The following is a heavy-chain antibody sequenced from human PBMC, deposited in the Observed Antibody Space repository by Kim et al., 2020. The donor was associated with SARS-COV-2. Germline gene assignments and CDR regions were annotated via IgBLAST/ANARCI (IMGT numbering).Heavy chain of an antibody. D-gene: IGHD2-2*01. Sequence: GGSLRLSCAASGFTFSSYSMSWVRQAPGKGLEWVSSISSSGGCIYYADSVKGRFTISRDNAKNSLYLQMNSLRAEDTAVYYCARDSGVYCSSTSWYYYYGMDVWGQGTTVTVSS. CDR2: ISSSGGCI. V-gene: IGHV3-21*01. CDR3: ARDSGVYCSSTSWYYYYGMDV. CDR1: GFTFSSYS. J-gene: IGHJ6*02.